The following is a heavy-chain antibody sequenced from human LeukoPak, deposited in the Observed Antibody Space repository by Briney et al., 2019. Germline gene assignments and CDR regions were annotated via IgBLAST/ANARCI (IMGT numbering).Heavy chain of an antibody. CDR3: ARELSGTTGTGWFDP. V-gene: IGHV3-30-3*01. J-gene: IGHJ5*02. Sequence: GGSLRLSCAPSGFTFSSYALHWVRQAPGKGLEWVAVVSYDGSNKYYADSVKGRFTISRDNFKNTLYLQMNSLRDEDTAVYYCARELSGTTGTGWFDPWGRGTLVTVSS. CDR2: VSYDGSNK. D-gene: IGHD1-1*01. CDR1: GFTFSSYA.